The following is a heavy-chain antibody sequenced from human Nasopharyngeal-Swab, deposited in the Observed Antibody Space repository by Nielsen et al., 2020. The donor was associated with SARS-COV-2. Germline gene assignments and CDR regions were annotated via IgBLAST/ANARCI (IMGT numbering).Heavy chain of an antibody. CDR3: AKLGIAVAGSDY. Sequence: GGSLRLSCAASGFTFSSYGMHWVRQAPGKGLEWVAVISYDGSNKYYADSVKGRFTISRDNSKNTLYLQMNSLRAEDTAVYYCAKLGIAVAGSDYWGQGTLVTVSS. J-gene: IGHJ4*02. CDR2: ISYDGSNK. V-gene: IGHV3-30*18. CDR1: GFTFSSYG. D-gene: IGHD6-19*01.